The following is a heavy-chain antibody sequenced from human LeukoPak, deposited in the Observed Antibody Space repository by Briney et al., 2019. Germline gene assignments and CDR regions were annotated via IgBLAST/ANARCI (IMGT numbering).Heavy chain of an antibody. CDR3: ARYHRARAFDI. Sequence: GGSLRLSCAASGFTFDDYAMHWVRQAPGKGLEWVSGITWNSDNIEYADSVKGRFTISRDNAKNSLYLQMNSLRAEDTAVYYCARYHRARAFDIWGQGTMVTVSS. CDR2: ITWNSDNI. V-gene: IGHV3-9*01. J-gene: IGHJ3*02. CDR1: GFTFDDYA.